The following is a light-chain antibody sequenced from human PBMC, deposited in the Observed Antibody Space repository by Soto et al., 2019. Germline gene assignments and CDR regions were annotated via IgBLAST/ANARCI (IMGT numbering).Light chain of an antibody. CDR1: SSDVGSYNL. CDR2: EGN. V-gene: IGLV2-23*01. J-gene: IGLJ1*01. CDR3: CSYAGTNTFV. Sequence: QSVLTQPASVSGSPGQSITISCTGTSSDVGSYNLVSWYQQHPGKAPKLMIYEGNKRPSGVSNRFSGSKSANTASLTISGLQTEDEADYYCCSYAGTNTFVFGTGTQLTVL.